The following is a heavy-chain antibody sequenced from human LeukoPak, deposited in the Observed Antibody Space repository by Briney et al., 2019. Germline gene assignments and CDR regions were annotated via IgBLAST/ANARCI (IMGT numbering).Heavy chain of an antibody. D-gene: IGHD3-10*01. Sequence: PSETLSLTCAVNDGSFSSYYWSWIRQTPGKGLEWIGYIHHSGSTYYNPSLKSRLIISLDTSKNQFSLKLNSVTAADTAVYYCANYGSGSYRFDPWGQGTLVTVSS. CDR3: ANYGSGSYRFDP. CDR1: DGSFSSYY. CDR2: IHHSGST. J-gene: IGHJ5*02. V-gene: IGHV4-34*09.